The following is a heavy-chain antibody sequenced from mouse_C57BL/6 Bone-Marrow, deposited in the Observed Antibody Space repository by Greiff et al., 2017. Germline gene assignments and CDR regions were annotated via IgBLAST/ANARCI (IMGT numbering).Heavy chain of an antibody. CDR1: GFNIKDDY. J-gene: IGHJ3*01. D-gene: IGHD1-1*01. CDR3: TLLLVLFAY. CDR2: IDPENGDT. V-gene: IGHV14-4*01. Sequence: VHVKQSGAELVRPGASVKLSCTASGFNIKDDYMHWVKQRPEQGLEWIGWIDPENGDTEYASKFQGKATITADTSSNTAYLQLSSLTSEDTAVYYCTLLLVLFAYWGQGTLVTVSA.